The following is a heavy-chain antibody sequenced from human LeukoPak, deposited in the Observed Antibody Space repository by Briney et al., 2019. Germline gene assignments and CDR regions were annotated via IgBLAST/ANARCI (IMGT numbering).Heavy chain of an antibody. Sequence: PGGSLRLSCAASGFTVSSNYMSWVRQAPGKGLEWVSIIYSGDRTYYADSVKGRFTTSRDNSKNTVYLQMNSLTAEDTAVYYCAGGGNLFDYWGQGTLVTVSS. V-gene: IGHV3-53*01. CDR2: IYSGDRT. CDR3: AGGGNLFDY. CDR1: GFTVSSNY. J-gene: IGHJ4*02. D-gene: IGHD4-23*01.